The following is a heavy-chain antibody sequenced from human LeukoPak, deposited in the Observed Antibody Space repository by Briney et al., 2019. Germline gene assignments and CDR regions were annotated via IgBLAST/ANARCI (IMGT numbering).Heavy chain of an antibody. V-gene: IGHV4-59*01. CDR3: VNYRYSSSWYWFDP. CDR2: IFYSGST. CDR1: GGSISSYY. J-gene: IGHJ5*02. Sequence: SETLSLTCTVSGGSISSYYWSWIRQPPGKGLEWIGYIFYSGSTNYNPSLKSRVTISVDTSKNQFSLKLSSVTAADTAVYYCVNYRYSSSWYWFDPWGQGTLVTVSS. D-gene: IGHD6-13*01.